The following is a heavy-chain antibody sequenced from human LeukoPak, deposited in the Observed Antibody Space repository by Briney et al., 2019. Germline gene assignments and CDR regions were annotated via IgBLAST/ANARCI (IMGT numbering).Heavy chain of an antibody. CDR2: INPNSGGT. J-gene: IGHJ4*02. CDR3: ARAYWSLAARGKYFDY. CDR1: GYTFTGYY. Sequence: ASVKVSCKASGYTFTGYYMHWVRQAPGQGLEWMGWINPNSGGTNYAQKFQGRVTMTRDTSISTAYMELSRLRSDDTAVYYCARAYWSLAARGKYFDYWGQGTLVTVSS. V-gene: IGHV1-2*02. D-gene: IGHD6-6*01.